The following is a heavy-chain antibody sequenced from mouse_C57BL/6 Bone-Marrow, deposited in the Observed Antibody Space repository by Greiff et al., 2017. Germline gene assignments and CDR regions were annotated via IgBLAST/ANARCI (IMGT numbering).Heavy chain of an antibody. J-gene: IGHJ4*01. D-gene: IGHD2-12*01. CDR3: TRQTPAYYKDYYAMDY. Sequence: QVHVKQSGAELVRPGASVTLSCKASGYTFTDYEMHWVKQTPVHGLEWIGAIDPETGGTAYNQKFKGKAILTADKSSSTAYMELRSLTSEDSAVYYCTRQTPAYYKDYYAMDYWGQGTSVTVSS. CDR2: IDPETGGT. V-gene: IGHV1-15*01. CDR1: GYTFTDYE.